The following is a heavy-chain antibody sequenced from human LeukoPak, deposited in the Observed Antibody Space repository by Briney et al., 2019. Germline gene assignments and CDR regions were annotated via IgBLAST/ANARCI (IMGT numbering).Heavy chain of an antibody. V-gene: IGHV3-74*01. CDR2: INSDGSST. CDR1: GFTFSSYW. D-gene: IGHD5-24*01. J-gene: IGHJ4*02. CDR3: AREGALEMATIGGHFDY. Sequence: PEGSLRLSCAASGFTFSSYWMHWVRQAPGKGLVWVSRINSDGSSTSYADSVKGRFTISRDNAKNTLYLQMNSLRAEDTAVYYCAREGALEMATIGGHFDYWGQGTLVTVSS.